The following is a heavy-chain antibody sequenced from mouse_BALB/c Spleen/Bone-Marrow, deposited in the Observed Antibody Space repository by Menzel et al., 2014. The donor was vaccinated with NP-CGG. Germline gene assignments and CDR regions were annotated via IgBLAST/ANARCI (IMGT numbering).Heavy chain of an antibody. D-gene: IGHD1-1*01. Sequence: EVHLVESGGGLVKPGGSLKLSCAASGFTFSSYAMSWVRQTPEKRLEWVASISSGGSTYYPDSEKGRFTISRDNVRNILYLQMSSLRSEDTAMYYCARVTDTFYYGSSYWYFDVWGAGTTVTVSS. CDR1: GFTFSSYA. CDR3: ARVTDTFYYGSSYWYFDV. V-gene: IGHV5-6-5*01. J-gene: IGHJ1*01. CDR2: ISSGGST.